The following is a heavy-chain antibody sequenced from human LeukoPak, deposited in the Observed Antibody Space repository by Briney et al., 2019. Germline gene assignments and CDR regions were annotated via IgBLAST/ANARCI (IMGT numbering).Heavy chain of an antibody. D-gene: IGHD2-2*01. V-gene: IGHV1-2*02. CDR1: GYTFTGYY. J-gene: IGHJ4*02. CDR3: ARAKCSSTSCAPDY. CDR2: INPNSGGT. Sequence: ASVKVSCKASGYTFTGYYMHWVRQAPGQGLEWMGWINPNSGGTNYAQKFQGRVTMTRDTSISTAYMELSRLRSDDTAVYYCARAKCSSTSCAPDYWGQGILVTVSS.